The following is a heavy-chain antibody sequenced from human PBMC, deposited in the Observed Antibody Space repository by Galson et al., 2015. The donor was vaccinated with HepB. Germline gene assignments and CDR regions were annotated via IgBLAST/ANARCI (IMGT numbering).Heavy chain of an antibody. V-gene: IGHV5-51*01. Sequence: QSGAEVKKPGESLKISCKGSGYSFTSYWIGWVRQMPGKGLEWMGIIYPGDSDTRYSPSFQGQVTISRDNSKNTLYLQMNSLRAEDTAVYYCARDRRYTRNYDAFDIWGQGTMVTVSS. CDR2: IYPGDSDT. J-gene: IGHJ3*02. D-gene: IGHD1-1*01. CDR3: ARDRRYTRNYDAFDI. CDR1: GYSFTSYW.